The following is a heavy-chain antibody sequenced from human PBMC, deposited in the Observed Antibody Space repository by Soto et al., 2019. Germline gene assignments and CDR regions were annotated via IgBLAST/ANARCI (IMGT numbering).Heavy chain of an antibody. CDR3: ARGNGRSYFDY. J-gene: IGHJ4*02. CDR2: IYHTGST. V-gene: IGHV4-4*02. Sequence: QVQLQESGPGLVKPSGTLSLTCTVSDGSISTSNWWRWVRQPPGTGLEWIGEIYHTGSTNYNPSLKSRVTISVDKSNNQFSLKVTSVTAADTAVYYCARGNGRSYFDYWGQGTLVTVSS. D-gene: IGHD2-8*01. CDR1: DGSISTSNW.